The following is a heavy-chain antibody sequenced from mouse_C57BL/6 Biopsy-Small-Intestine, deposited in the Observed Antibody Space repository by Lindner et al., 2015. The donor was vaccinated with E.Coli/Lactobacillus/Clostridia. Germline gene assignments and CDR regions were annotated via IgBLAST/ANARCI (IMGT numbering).Heavy chain of an antibody. Sequence: SVKVSCKASGYSFTTHPLHWVRQAPGQGLEWMGWINTDNGNTKYSQKFQGRVTFTRDPSTTTAYMELSTLRSEDTAVYYCARSASHDYDSSGYHYYLSIYWGQGTPITVSS. CDR3: ARSASHDYDSSGYHYYLSIY. D-gene: IGHD1-2*01. V-gene: IGHV1-84*02. J-gene: IGHJ4*01. CDR2: INTDNGNT. CDR1: GYSFTTHP.